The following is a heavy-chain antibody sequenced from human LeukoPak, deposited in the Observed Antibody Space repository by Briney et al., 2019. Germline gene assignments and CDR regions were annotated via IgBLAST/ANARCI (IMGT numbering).Heavy chain of an antibody. CDR1: GGSISSGSYY. D-gene: IGHD3-3*01. CDR3: ARDHDFWSGYFDY. V-gene: IGHV4-61*02. CDR2: IYTSGST. J-gene: IGHJ4*02. Sequence: SQTLSLTCTVSGGSISSGSYYWSWIRQPAGKGLEWIGRIYTSGSTNYNPSLKSRVTISVDTSKNQFSLKLSSVTAADTAVYYCARDHDFWSGYFDYRGQGTLVTVSS.